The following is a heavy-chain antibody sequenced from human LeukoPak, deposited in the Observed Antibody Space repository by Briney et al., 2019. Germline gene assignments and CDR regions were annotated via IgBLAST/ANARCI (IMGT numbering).Heavy chain of an antibody. V-gene: IGHV3-23*01. CDR2: ISGSGGGT. J-gene: IGHJ6*03. Sequence: GGSLRLSCAASGFTFSNYAMSWVRQAPRKGLEWVSGISGSGGGTYYADSVKGRFTISRDNSKNTLYLQMNRLRAEDTAVYYCAKGYGWEASYYYYYMDVWGKGTTVTISS. CDR3: AKGYGWEASYYYYYMDV. D-gene: IGHD1-26*01. CDR1: GFTFSNYA.